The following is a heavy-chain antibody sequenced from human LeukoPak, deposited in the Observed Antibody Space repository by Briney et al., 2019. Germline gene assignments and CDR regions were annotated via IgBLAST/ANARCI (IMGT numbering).Heavy chain of an antibody. J-gene: IGHJ4*02. Sequence: ASVKVSCKASGYTFINYAIHWVRQAPGQRLEWMGWINAHNGDTKYSQKFQGRVAITRDTSASIVYMELSTLRSDDTAVYYCARYYFRSALDDYWGQGTLVTVSS. CDR3: ARYYFRSALDDY. CDR2: INAHNGDT. CDR1: GYTFINYA. V-gene: IGHV1-3*01. D-gene: IGHD3-10*01.